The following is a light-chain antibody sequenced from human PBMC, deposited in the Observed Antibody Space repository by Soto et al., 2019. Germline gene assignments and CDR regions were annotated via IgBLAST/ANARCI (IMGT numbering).Light chain of an antibody. J-gene: IGKJ1*01. CDR3: QQYGSSPTWT. CDR1: QSISSIY. Sequence: EVVLTQSPGTLSLSPGERATLSCRASQSISSIYLAWYQQKPGQAPRLLIYGASSRATGIPDRFSGSGSGTDFPLTISRLDPEDFAVYYCQQYGSSPTWTFGQGTRVEIK. V-gene: IGKV3-20*01. CDR2: GAS.